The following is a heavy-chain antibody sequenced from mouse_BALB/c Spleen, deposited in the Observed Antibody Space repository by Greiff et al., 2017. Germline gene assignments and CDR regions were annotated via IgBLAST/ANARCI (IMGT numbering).Heavy chain of an antibody. CDR2: ILPGSGST. CDR1: GYTFSSYW. D-gene: IGHD1-1*01. J-gene: IGHJ3*01. V-gene: IGHV1-9*01. CDR3: ARSGYGSSYDWFAY. Sequence: QVQLQQSGAELMKPGASVKISCKATGYTFSSYWIEWVKQRPGHGLEWIGEILPGSGSTNYNEKFKGKATFTADTSSNTAYMQLSSLTSEDSAVYYCARSGYGSSYDWFAYWGQGTLVTVSA.